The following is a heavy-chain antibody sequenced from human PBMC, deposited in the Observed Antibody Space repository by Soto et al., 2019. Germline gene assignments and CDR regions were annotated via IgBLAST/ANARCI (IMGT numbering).Heavy chain of an antibody. J-gene: IGHJ4*02. D-gene: IGHD6-13*01. CDR2: VYYSGNT. Sequence: PSDTLSLTCTITDSSISSPYGSRLGEPQGKALEWIGYVYYSGNTNYSPSLKSRVTISVDPSKNQFSLKLSSVTAADTAVYYCARHRRPGSGNWYGVYSWGLGTLVTVS. CDR1: DSSISSPY. V-gene: IGHV4-59*08. CDR3: ARHRRPGSGNWYGVYS.